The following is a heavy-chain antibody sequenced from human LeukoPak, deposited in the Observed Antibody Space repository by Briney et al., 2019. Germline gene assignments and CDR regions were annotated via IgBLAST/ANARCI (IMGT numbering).Heavy chain of an antibody. Sequence: SQTLSLTCAVSGGSISSGGYSWSWIRQPPGKGLEWIGYIYHSGSTYYNPSLKSRVTISVDRSKNQFSLKLSSVTAADTAVYYCARDGSGVLYGMDVWGQGTTVTVSS. D-gene: IGHD1-26*01. CDR3: ARDGSGVLYGMDV. CDR1: GGSISSGGYS. CDR2: IYHSGST. J-gene: IGHJ6*02. V-gene: IGHV4-30-2*01.